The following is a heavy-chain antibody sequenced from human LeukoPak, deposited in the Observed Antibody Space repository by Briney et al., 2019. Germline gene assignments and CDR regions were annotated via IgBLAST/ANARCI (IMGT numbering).Heavy chain of an antibody. Sequence: AGSLRLSCSASGFTFSSYAMHCARQAPGKGLEYDSAISSNGANTYYADSVKGRFTISRDNSKNTLYFEMSSLRPEDTAVYYCVKIVMADGYFDYWGQGTLVTVSS. J-gene: IGHJ4*02. CDR2: ISSNGANT. CDR3: VKIVMADGYFDY. V-gene: IGHV3-64*05. CDR1: GFTFSSYA. D-gene: IGHD3-16*01.